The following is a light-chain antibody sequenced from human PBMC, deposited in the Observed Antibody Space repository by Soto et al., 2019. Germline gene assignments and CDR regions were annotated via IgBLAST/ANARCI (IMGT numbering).Light chain of an antibody. CDR2: DAS. Sequence: DIQMTQSPSALSASVGDRATITCRASQSISSWLAWYQQKPGKAPKLLIYDASTLQSGVPSRYSGSGSGTEFTLTISNLQPDDFAIYYCQQYESYSPWTFGQGTKVDIK. J-gene: IGKJ1*01. CDR1: QSISSW. V-gene: IGKV1-5*01. CDR3: QQYESYSPWT.